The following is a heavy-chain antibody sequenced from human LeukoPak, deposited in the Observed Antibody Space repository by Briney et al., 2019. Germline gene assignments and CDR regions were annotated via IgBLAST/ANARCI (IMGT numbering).Heavy chain of an antibody. CDR2: ISYDGSNE. CDR3: AELGITMIGGV. CDR1: GFTFSSYA. J-gene: IGHJ6*04. D-gene: IGHD3-10*02. V-gene: IGHV3-30*04. Sequence: GGSLRLSCAASGFTFSSYAMHWVRQAPGKGLEWVAIISYDGSNEYYADSVKGRFTISRDNAKNSLYLQMNSLRAEDTAVYYCAELGITMIGGVWGKGTTVTISS.